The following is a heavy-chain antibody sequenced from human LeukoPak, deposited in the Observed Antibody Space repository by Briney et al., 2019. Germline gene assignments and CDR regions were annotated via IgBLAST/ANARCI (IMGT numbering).Heavy chain of an antibody. J-gene: IGHJ6*03. CDR2: IIPIFGTA. CDR1: GGTFSSYA. Sequence: SVKVSCKASGGTFSSYAISWVRRAPGQGLEWMGGIIPIFGTANYAQKFQGRVTITTDESTSTAYMELSSLRSEDTAVYYCASYTYYYDSSGYYRGGPYYYYYMDVWGKGTTVTVSS. CDR3: ASYTYYYDSSGYYRGGPYYYYYMDV. D-gene: IGHD3-22*01. V-gene: IGHV1-69*05.